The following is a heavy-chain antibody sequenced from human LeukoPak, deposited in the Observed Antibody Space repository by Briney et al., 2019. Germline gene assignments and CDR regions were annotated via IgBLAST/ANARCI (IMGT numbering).Heavy chain of an antibody. CDR2: INPNSGGT. CDR1: GYTFTGHY. V-gene: IGHV1-2*02. J-gene: IGHJ4*02. Sequence: ASVKVSCKASGYTFTGHYMHWVRQAPGQGLEWMGWINPNSGGTNYAQKFQGRVTMTRDTSISTAYMELSRLRSDDTAVYYCARVHSSGWYFFDYWGQGTLVTVSS. CDR3: ARVHSSGWYFFDY. D-gene: IGHD6-19*01.